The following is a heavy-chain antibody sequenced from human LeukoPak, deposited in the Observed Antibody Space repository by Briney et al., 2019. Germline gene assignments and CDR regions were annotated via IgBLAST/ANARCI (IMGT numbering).Heavy chain of an antibody. CDR1: GGSFSGYY. Sequence: SETLSLTCAVYGGSFSGYYWSWIRQPPGKGLEWIGEINHSGSTNYNPSLKSRVTISVDTSKNQFSLNLSSVTAADTAVYYCARASVLLSADYWGQGTLVTVSS. V-gene: IGHV4-34*01. D-gene: IGHD3-16*01. J-gene: IGHJ4*02. CDR3: ARASVLLSADY. CDR2: INHSGST.